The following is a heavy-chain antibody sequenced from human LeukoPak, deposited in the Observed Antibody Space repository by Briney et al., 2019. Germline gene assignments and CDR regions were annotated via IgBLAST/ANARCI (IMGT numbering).Heavy chain of an antibody. V-gene: IGHV1-46*01. CDR2: INPSGGST. J-gene: IGHJ6*02. Sequence: ASVKLSCKASGYTFTSYYMHWVRQAPGQGLEWMGIINPSGGSTIYAQKFQGRLTMTRDTSTSTVYRELSSLRYEHTAVYYCASGPVSPRYYYDSKTYGMDVWGQGTTVTVSS. D-gene: IGHD3-22*01. CDR3: ASGPVSPRYYYDSKTYGMDV. CDR1: GYTFTSYY.